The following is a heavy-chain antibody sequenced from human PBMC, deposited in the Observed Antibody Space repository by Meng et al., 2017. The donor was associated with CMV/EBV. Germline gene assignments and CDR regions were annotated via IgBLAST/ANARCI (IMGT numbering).Heavy chain of an antibody. V-gene: IGHV3-30*02. D-gene: IGHD2-2*02. CDR1: GFTFSSYG. CDR3: AKDDSQLLYRDPYYYYGMDV. J-gene: IGHJ6*02. Sequence: LSLTCAASGFTFSSYGMHWVRQAPGKGLEWVAFIRYDGSNKYYADSVKGRFTIFRDNSKNTLYLQMNSLRAEDTAVYYCAKDDSQLLYRDPYYYYGMDVWGQGTTVTVSS. CDR2: IRYDGSNK.